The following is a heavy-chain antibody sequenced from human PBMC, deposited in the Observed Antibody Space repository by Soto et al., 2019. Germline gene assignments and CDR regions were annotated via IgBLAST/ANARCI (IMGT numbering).Heavy chain of an antibody. V-gene: IGHV3-48*01. J-gene: IGHJ4*02. CDR3: VRGENFIVVAPSAFDH. CDR1: GFTFSGYG. CDR2: ISRSSSII. D-gene: IGHD2-2*01. Sequence: EVQLVESGGGLVQPGGSLRLSCAASGFTFSGYGMNWVRQAPGKGLEWVSYISRSSSIIYDADSVRGRFTISRDNAKNSRYLQMNSLRAEDTAVYYCVRGENFIVVAPSAFDHWGQGTLVTVSS.